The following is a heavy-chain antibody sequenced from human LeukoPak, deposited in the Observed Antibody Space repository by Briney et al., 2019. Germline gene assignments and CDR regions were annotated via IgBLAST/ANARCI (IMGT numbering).Heavy chain of an antibody. J-gene: IGHJ6*02. CDR2: INHSGST. V-gene: IGHV4-34*01. D-gene: IGHD3-22*01. CDR1: GGSFSGYY. Sequence: SETLSLTCAVYGGSFSGYYWSWIRQPPGKGLEWIGEINHSGSTNYNPSLKSRVTISVDTSKNQFSLKLSSVTAADTAVYYCAGGGPYDSSGYYYRNNYYYGMDVWGQGTTVTVSS. CDR3: AGGGPYDSSGYYYRNNYYYGMDV.